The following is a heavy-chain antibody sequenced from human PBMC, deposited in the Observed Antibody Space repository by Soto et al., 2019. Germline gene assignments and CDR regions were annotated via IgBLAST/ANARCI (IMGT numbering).Heavy chain of an antibody. Sequence: QLQLQESGPGLVKPSETLSLTCTVSGGSISSSSYYWGWIRQPPGKGLEWIGSIYYSGSTYYNPSLKSRVTISVDTSKNQFSLKLSSVTAADTAVYYCARCNVAARSGLDYWGQGTLVTVSS. CDR1: GGSISSSSYY. D-gene: IGHD6-6*01. V-gene: IGHV4-39*01. CDR3: ARCNVAARSGLDY. CDR2: IYYSGST. J-gene: IGHJ4*02.